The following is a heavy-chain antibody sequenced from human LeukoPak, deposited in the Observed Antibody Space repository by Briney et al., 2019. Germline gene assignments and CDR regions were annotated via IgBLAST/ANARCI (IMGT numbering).Heavy chain of an antibody. CDR3: AKEAGRDDFWDYFDC. CDR1: GFTFDDYA. CDR2: ITWNSGSR. D-gene: IGHD5-24*01. Sequence: GGSLRLSCAASGFTFDDYAMHWVRQVPGKGLEWVSGITWNSGSRGYADSVKGRFTISRDSAKNSLYLQMNSLSPEDTALYYCAKEAGRDDFWDYFDCWGQGTLVTVSS. V-gene: IGHV3-9*01. J-gene: IGHJ4*02.